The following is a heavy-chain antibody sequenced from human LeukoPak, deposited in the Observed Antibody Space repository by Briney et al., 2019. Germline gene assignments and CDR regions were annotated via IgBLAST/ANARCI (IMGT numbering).Heavy chain of an antibody. CDR2: INPNSGGT. CDR3: ARGGYYYYYYMDV. CDR1: GYTFTGYY. J-gene: IGHJ6*03. V-gene: IGHV1-2*02. D-gene: IGHD3-10*01. Sequence: ASVKVSCKSSGYTFTGYYMHWVRQAAGQGLEWMGWINPNSGGTNYAQKFQGRVTMTRDTSISTAYMELSRLRSDDTAVYYCARGGYYYYYYMDVWGKGTTVTVSS.